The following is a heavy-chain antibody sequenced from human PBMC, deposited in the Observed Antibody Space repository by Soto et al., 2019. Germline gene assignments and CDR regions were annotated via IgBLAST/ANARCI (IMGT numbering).Heavy chain of an antibody. J-gene: IGHJ4*02. CDR2: IYGTGGTT. V-gene: IGHV3-23*01. CDR3: AKFFVETGGSSGWPWSFHF. D-gene: IGHD6-25*01. CDR1: GGSIRTSSYY. Sequence: ETLSLTCTVSGGSIRTSSYYWGWIRQPPGKGLEWVSAIYGTGGTTYYADSVKGRFTISRDNSRNTLHLQMNSLRAEDTAIYYCAKFFVETGGSSGWPWSFHFWGQGTLVTVSS.